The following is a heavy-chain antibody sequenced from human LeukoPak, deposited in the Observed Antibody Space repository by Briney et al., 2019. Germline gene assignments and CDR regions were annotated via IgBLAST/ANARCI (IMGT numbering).Heavy chain of an antibody. D-gene: IGHD4-23*01. CDR2: IVPIFGTA. CDR1: GGTFSSYA. J-gene: IGHJ5*02. Sequence: WASVKVSCKASGGTFSSYAISWVRQAPGQGLEWMGGIVPIFGTANYAQKFQGRVTITADESTSTAYMELSSLRSEDTAVYYCARRRGNSQDRNWFDPWGQGTLVTVSS. V-gene: IGHV1-69*13. CDR3: ARRRGNSQDRNWFDP.